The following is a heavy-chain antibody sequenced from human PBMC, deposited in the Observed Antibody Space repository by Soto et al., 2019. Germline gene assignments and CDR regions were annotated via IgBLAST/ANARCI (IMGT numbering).Heavy chain of an antibody. D-gene: IGHD2-15*01. V-gene: IGHV3-30*18. CDR3: AKVGDCSGGSCYSDSYYYYMDV. Sequence: SLRLSCAASGFTFSSYGMHWVRQAPGKGLEWVAVISYDGSNKYYADSVKGRFTISRDNSKNTLYLQMNSLRAEDTAVYYCAKVGDCSGGSCYSDSYYYYMDVWGKGTTVTVSS. CDR2: ISYDGSNK. CDR1: GFTFSSYG. J-gene: IGHJ6*03.